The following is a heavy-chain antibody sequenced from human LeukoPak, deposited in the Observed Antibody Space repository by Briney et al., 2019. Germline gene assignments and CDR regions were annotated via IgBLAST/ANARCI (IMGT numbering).Heavy chain of an antibody. J-gene: IGHJ4*02. CDR2: IKSKTDGGTT. V-gene: IGHV3-15*07. CDR3: TTMYYYDSSGYSNFDY. Sequence: NPGGSLRLSCAASGFTFSNAWMNWVRQAPGKGLEWFGRIKSKTDGGTTDYAAPVKGRFTISRDDSKNTLYLQMNSLKTEDTAVYYCTTMYYYDSSGYSNFDYWGQGTLVTVSS. CDR1: GFTFSNAW. D-gene: IGHD3-22*01.